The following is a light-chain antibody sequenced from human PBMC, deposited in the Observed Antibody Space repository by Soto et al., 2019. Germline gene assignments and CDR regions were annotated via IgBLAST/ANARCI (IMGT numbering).Light chain of an antibody. J-gene: IGKJ1*01. V-gene: IGKV3-20*01. CDR1: QSVSSSY. Sequence: EIVLTQSPGTLSLSPGERATLSCRASQSVSSSYLAWYQQKPGQAPRLLIYGASSRATGIPDRFSGSGSGTGFTLTISRLEPEDFAVYYCQQYVSSPGTFGQGTKVEIK. CDR3: QQYVSSPGT. CDR2: GAS.